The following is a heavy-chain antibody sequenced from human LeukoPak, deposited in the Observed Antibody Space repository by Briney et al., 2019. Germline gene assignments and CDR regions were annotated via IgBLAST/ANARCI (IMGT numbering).Heavy chain of an antibody. CDR3: ASAGGDSRSPLPFYY. CDR2: IKQDGSEK. D-gene: IGHD6-6*01. V-gene: IGHV3-7*03. CDR1: GSTLGKYW. J-gene: IGHJ4*02. Sequence: GGSLRLSCVASGSTLGKYWMSWVRQAPGKGLEWVANIKQDGSEKYYVDSVKGRFTISRDNAENSLSLQMNSLRAEDTAVYYCASAGGDSRSPLPFYYWGQGTLVTVSS.